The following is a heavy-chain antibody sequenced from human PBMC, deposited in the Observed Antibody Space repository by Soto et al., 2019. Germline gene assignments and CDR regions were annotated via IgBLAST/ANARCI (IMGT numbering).Heavy chain of an antibody. D-gene: IGHD6-19*01. Sequence: EVQLVESGGGLVQPGRSLRLSCAASGFTFDDYAMHWVRQAPGKGLEWVSGISWNSGSIGYADSVKGLFTISRDNAKNSLYLQMNSLRAEDTALYYCAEDRRVDGRWRAFDIWGQGTMVTVSS. CDR2: ISWNSGSI. CDR3: AEDRRVDGRWRAFDI. V-gene: IGHV3-9*01. J-gene: IGHJ3*02. CDR1: GFTFDDYA.